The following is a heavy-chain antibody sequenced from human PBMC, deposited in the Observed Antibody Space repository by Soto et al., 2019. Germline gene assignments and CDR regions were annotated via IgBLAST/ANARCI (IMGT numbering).Heavy chain of an antibody. CDR1: GFTFDDYA. D-gene: IGHD6-13*01. J-gene: IGHJ3*02. CDR2: ISWNSGSI. CDR3: VRAAAGTSVEDAFDI. V-gene: IGHV3-9*01. Sequence: VQLVESGGGLVQPGRSLRLSCAASGFTFDDYAMHWVRLAPGKGLEWVSGISWNSGSIGYADSVKGRFTISRDNAKNSLYLQMNSLRAEDTALYYCVRAAAGTSVEDAFDIWGRGIMVTDSS.